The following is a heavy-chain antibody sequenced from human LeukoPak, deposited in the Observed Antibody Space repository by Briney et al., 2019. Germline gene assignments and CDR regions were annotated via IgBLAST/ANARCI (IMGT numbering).Heavy chain of an antibody. CDR1: GYTFTSYY. CDR2: INPSGGST. D-gene: IGHD6-13*01. Sequence: GASVKVSCKASGYTFTSYYMHWVRQAPGQGLEWMGIINPSGGSTSYAQKFQGRVTMTRDTSTSTVYMELSSLRSEDTAVYYCARDQDGIPAADPYYYYYMDVWGKGTTVTVSS. V-gene: IGHV1-46*01. CDR3: ARDQDGIPAADPYYYYYMDV. J-gene: IGHJ6*03.